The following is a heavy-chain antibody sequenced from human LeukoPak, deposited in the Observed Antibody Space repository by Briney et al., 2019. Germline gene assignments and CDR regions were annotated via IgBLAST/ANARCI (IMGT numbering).Heavy chain of an antibody. CDR1: GFNFGIYS. CDR3: VREKGGFGFVL. V-gene: IGHV3-48*04. CDR2: VSAGSTGI. J-gene: IGHJ4*02. Sequence: GGSLRLSCAGSGFNFGIYSMDWVRQAPGKGLEWVAYVSAGSTGIFYAASVKGRFSTSRDNAQKSLYLQMNSLRAEDTAIYYCVREKGGFGFVLWGRGTLVTVSS. D-gene: IGHD3-16*01.